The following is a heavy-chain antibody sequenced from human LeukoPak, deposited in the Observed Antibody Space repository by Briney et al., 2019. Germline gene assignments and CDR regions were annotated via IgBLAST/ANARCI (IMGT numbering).Heavy chain of an antibody. CDR1: GFTFSDYY. CDR3: AISTISVAVPFDY. D-gene: IGHD6-19*01. J-gene: IGHJ4*02. V-gene: IGHV3-11*01. Sequence: GGSLRLSCAASGFTFSDYYMSWIRQAPGKGLEWVSYISSSGSTIYYADSVKGRFTISRDNAKSSLYLQMNSLRAEDTAVYYCAISTISVAVPFDYWGQGTLVTVSS. CDR2: ISSSGSTI.